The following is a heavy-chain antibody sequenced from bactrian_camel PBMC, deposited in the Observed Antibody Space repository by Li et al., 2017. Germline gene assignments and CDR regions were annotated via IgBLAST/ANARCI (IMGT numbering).Heavy chain of an antibody. CDR3: AAAKGLPDLLRGGYLSARSYNY. J-gene: IGHJ4*01. D-gene: IGHD3*01. V-gene: IGHV3S55*01. Sequence: GGSVQAGGSLRLSCVVSGHSRGSNCVGWFRLPPGRAPAEREGIAAIYNSGYRDYPSSVKGRYTISHDNAKNTLYLQMNSLKPEDTAIYYCAAAKGLPDLLRGGYLSARSYNYWGRGTQVTVS. CDR1: GHSRGSNC. CDR2: IYNSGYR.